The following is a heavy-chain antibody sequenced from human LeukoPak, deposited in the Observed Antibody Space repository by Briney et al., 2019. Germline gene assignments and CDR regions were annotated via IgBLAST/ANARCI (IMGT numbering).Heavy chain of an antibody. Sequence: GGSLRLSCAASGFTFTTYWMHWVRQVPGKGLVWVARIKGDGSSTRHADSMKGRFTISRDNAKNTLYLQMNSLRDEDTAVYYCARVQNSYHYDSSGYVYYWGQGTLVTVSS. D-gene: IGHD3-22*01. V-gene: IGHV3-74*01. CDR3: ARVQNSYHYDSSGYVYY. CDR2: IKGDGSST. CDR1: GFTFTTYW. J-gene: IGHJ4*02.